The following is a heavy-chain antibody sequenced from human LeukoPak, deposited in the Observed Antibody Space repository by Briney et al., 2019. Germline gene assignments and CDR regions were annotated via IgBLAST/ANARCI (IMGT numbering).Heavy chain of an antibody. CDR2: ISGSGGST. D-gene: IGHD3-22*01. V-gene: IGHV3-23*01. CDR3: AKETTYYYDSSGDTVPDY. J-gene: IGHJ4*02. CDR1: GFTFSSYA. Sequence: PGGSLRLSCAASGFTFSSYAMSWVRQAPGKGLEWVSVISGSGGSTYCADSVKGRFTISRDNSKNTLYLQMNSLRAEDTAVYYCAKETTYYYDSSGDTVPDYWGQGTLVTVSS.